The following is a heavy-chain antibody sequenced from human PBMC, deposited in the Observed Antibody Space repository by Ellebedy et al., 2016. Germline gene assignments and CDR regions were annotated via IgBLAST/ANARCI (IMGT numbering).Heavy chain of an antibody. CDR1: GFIFSSHS. J-gene: IGHJ4*02. CDR2: ISTSSSTK. V-gene: IGHV3-48*01. CDR3: AKAWCGGGCYGLGD. D-gene: IGHD2-21*02. Sequence: GGSLRLSXAASGFIFSSHSMHWVRQAPGKGLEWVAYISTSSSTKYYADSVKGRLTVSRDNAKNSLYLQMNSLRAEDTAVYYCAKAWCGGGCYGLGDWGQGTLVTVSS.